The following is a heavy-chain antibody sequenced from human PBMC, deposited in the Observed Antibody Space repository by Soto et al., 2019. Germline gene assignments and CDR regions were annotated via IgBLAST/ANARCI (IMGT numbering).Heavy chain of an antibody. D-gene: IGHD3-10*01. CDR2: ISYHGRNK. CDR3: ANGRYFGSGSYCPGLDC. J-gene: IGHJ4*02. CDR1: TFTFSAYD. V-gene: IGHV3-30*18. Sequence: QVQLVESGGGVVQPGRSLRLSCAASTFTFSAYDMHWARQAPGRGLEWVASISYHGRNKYYADSVKGRFTISRDNSKNTLNLQMDSLRAEDTAVYYCANGRYFGSGSYCPGLDCWGQGTLVTVSS.